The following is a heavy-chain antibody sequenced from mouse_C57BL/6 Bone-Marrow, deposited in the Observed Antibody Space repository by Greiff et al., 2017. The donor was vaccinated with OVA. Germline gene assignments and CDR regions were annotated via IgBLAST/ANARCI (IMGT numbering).Heavy chain of an antibody. CDR1: GYTFTSYW. D-gene: IGHD1-1*01. CDR2: IDPSDSYT. Sequence: VQLQQPGAELVMPGASVKLSCKASGYTFTSYWMHWVKQRPGQGLEWIGEIDPSDSYTNYNQKFKGKSTLTVDKSSSTAYMQLSSLTSEDSAVYDSAREGTVVACYFDVWGTGTTVTVSS. CDR3: AREGTVVACYFDV. V-gene: IGHV1-69*01. J-gene: IGHJ1*03.